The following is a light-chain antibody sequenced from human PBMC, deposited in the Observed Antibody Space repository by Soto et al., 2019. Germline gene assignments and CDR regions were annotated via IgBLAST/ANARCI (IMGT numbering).Light chain of an antibody. V-gene: IGKV3D-7*01. CDR3: QQDYFA. CDR2: GAS. CDR1: QSVSSSF. Sequence: PGERVTLSCRASQSVSSSFLTWYQQNPGQAPRLLIYGASTRATSIPARFSGSGSGTDFTLTINSLQPEDFAAYYCQQDYFACGQGTRLEIK. J-gene: IGKJ5*01.